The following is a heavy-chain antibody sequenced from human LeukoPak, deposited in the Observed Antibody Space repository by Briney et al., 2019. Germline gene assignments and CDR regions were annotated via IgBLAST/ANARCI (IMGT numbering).Heavy chain of an antibody. Sequence: GSLTLSCAASGFTFSSYSMNWVRQAPGKGLEWVSYISSSSSTIYYADSVKGRFTISSDNAKNSLYLQMNSLRDEDTAVYYCARDLVVVTAIRYYGMDVWGQGTTVTVTS. D-gene: IGHD2-21*02. CDR2: ISSSSSTI. V-gene: IGHV3-48*02. J-gene: IGHJ6*02. CDR1: GFTFSSYS. CDR3: ARDLVVVTAIRYYGMDV.